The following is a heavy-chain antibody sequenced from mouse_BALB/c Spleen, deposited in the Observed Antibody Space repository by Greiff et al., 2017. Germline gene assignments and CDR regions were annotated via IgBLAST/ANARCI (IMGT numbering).Heavy chain of an antibody. CDR1: GYTFTSYY. J-gene: IGHJ2*01. D-gene: IGHD2-1*01. Sequence: QVQLQQSGAELVKPGASVKLSCKASGYTFTSYYMYWVKQRPGQGLEWIGEINPSNGGTNFNEKFKSKATLTVDKSSSTAYMQLSSLTSEDSAVYYCTRGIYYGNYGDYWGQGTTLTVSS. CDR2: INPSNGGT. V-gene: IGHV1S81*02. CDR3: TRGIYYGNYGDY.